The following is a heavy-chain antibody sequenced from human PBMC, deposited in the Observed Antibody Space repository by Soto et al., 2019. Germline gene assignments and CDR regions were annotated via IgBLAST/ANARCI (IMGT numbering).Heavy chain of an antibody. CDR1: GGSISSGGYF. Sequence: QLQLQESGSGLVKPSQTLSLTCAVSGGSISSGGYFWRWIRQPPRKGLEWIGYSYHSGSTYYNPSLKSRVTISVDRSKNQFSLKLSSVTAADTAVYYCARGLGPWGQGTLVTVSS. V-gene: IGHV4-30-2*01. CDR2: SYHSGST. CDR3: ARGLGP. J-gene: IGHJ5*02. D-gene: IGHD3-10*01.